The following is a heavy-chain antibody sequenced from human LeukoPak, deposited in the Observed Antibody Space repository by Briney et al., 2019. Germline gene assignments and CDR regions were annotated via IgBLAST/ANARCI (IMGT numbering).Heavy chain of an antibody. D-gene: IGHD2-15*01. V-gene: IGHV1-69*04. J-gene: IGHJ4*02. CDR2: IIPILGIA. Sequence: ASVKVSFKASGGTFSSYAISWVRQAPGQGLEWMGRIIPILGIANYAQKFQGRVTITADKSTSTAYMELSSLRSEDTAVYYCATKGGSYCSGGSCYDYWGQGTLVTVSS. CDR3: ATKGGSYCSGGSCYDY. CDR1: GGTFSSYA.